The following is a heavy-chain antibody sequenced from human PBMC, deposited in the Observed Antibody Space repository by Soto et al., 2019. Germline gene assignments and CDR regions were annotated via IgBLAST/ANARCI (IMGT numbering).Heavy chain of an antibody. Sequence: SETLSLTCTVSGGSISSGDYYWSWIRQPPGKGLEWIGYIYYSGSTYYNPSLKSRVTISVDTSKNQFSLKLISVTAADTAVYYCAVVPAAIGYFRFFDPWGQGTLVTVSS. CDR2: IYYSGST. D-gene: IGHD2-2*02. J-gene: IGHJ5*02. CDR1: GGSISSGDYY. V-gene: IGHV4-30-4*01. CDR3: AVVPAAIGYFRFFDP.